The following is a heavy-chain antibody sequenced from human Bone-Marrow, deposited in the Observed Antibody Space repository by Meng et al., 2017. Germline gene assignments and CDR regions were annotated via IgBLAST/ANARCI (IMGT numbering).Heavy chain of an antibody. J-gene: IGHJ3*02. D-gene: IGHD4-17*01. V-gene: IGHV3-30*01. Sequence: GESLKISCAASGSTFSSYAMHWVRQAPGKGLEWVEVISYDGSNKYYADSVKGRFTISRDNSKNTLYLQMNSLRAEDTAVYYCARVNGDFSFRAFDIWGQGTRVTVSS. CDR1: GSTFSSYA. CDR3: ARVNGDFSFRAFDI. CDR2: ISYDGSNK.